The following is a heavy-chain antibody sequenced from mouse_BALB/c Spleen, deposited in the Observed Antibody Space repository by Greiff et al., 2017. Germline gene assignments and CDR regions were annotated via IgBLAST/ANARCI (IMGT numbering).Heavy chain of an antibody. CDR2: ISSGGSYT. CDR3: ARHDYAAWFAY. Sequence: DVQLVESGGGLVKPGGSLKLSCAASGFTFSSYAMSWVRQTPEKRLEWVATISSGGSYTYYPDSVKGRFTISRDNAKNTLYLQMSSLRSEDTAMYYCARHDYAAWFAYWGQGTLVTVSA. J-gene: IGHJ3*01. CDR1: GFTFSSYA. V-gene: IGHV5-9-3*01. D-gene: IGHD2-4*01.